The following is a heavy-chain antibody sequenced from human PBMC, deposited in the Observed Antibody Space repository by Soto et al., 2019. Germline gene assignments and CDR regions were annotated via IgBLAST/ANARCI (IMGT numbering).Heavy chain of an antibody. Sequence: QVQLVESGGGLVKPGGSLRLSCAASGFTFSDYYMSWIRQAPGKGLEWVSYISSSSSYTNYADSVKGRFTISRDNAKNSLYLQMNSLRAEDTAVYYCARAGDDYVWGSYRYTVNAFDIWGQGTMVTVSS. CDR1: GFTFSDYY. D-gene: IGHD3-16*02. J-gene: IGHJ3*02. CDR3: ARAGDDYVWGSYRYTVNAFDI. CDR2: ISSSSSYT. V-gene: IGHV3-11*06.